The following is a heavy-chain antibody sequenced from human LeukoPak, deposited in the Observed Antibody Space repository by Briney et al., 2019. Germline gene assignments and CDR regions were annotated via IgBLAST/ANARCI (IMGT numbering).Heavy chain of an antibody. CDR2: IYYSGST. J-gene: IGHJ1*01. Sequence: PSETLSLTCTVSGGSISSGGYYWSWIRQHPGKGLEWIGYIYYSGSTYYNPSLKSRVTISVDTSKNQFSLKLSSVAAADTAVYYCARARGYYDSSGLGVLIGFQHWGQGTLVTVSS. D-gene: IGHD3-22*01. CDR3: ARARGYYDSSGLGVLIGFQH. CDR1: GGSISSGGYY. V-gene: IGHV4-31*03.